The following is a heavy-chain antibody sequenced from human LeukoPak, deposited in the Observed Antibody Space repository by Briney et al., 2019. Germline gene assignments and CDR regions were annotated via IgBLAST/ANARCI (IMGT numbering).Heavy chain of an antibody. CDR1: GFTFSSYV. V-gene: IGHV3-23*01. CDR2: ISGSGGTT. J-gene: IGHJ4*02. CDR3: AKFAGGSTRQQFDY. Sequence: GGSLRLSRATSGFTFSSYVMSWVRQAPGKGLEWVSAISGSGGTTYYADSVKGRFTISRDNSKNTLYLQMNSLRAEDTAVYYCAKFAGGSTRQQFDYWGQGTLVTVSS. D-gene: IGHD6-13*01.